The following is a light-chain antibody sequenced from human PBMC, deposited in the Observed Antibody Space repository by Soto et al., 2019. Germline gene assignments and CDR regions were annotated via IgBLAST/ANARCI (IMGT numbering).Light chain of an antibody. CDR3: QELNTYPRK. Sequence: DIQLTQSPSFLSASIGDRVIITCRASQGIRSYLAWYQQKPGKAPNLLIYGASTLQSGVPVRFSGSGSGTEFTLTINRLQPEDSATYYCQELNTYPRKFGQGTKVEVK. CDR1: QGIRSY. J-gene: IGKJ1*01. CDR2: GAS. V-gene: IGKV1-9*01.